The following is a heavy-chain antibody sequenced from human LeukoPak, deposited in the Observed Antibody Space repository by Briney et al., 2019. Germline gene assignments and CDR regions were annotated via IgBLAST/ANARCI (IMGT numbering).Heavy chain of an antibody. CDR2: ISAYNGNT. CDR1: GGTFSSYA. J-gene: IGHJ4*02. V-gene: IGHV1-18*01. D-gene: IGHD3-22*01. CDR3: AINSRYYYDSSGYFRGRELYYFDY. Sequence: ASVKVSCKASGGTFSSYAISWVRQAPGQGLEWMGWISAYNGNTNYAQKLQGRVTMTTDTSTSTAYMELRSLRSDDTAVYYCAINSRYYYDSSGYFRGRELYYFDYWGQGTLVTVSS.